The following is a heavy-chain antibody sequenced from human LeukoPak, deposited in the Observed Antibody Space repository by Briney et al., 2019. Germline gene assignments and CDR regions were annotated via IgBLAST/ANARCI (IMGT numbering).Heavy chain of an antibody. V-gene: IGHV1-24*01. CDR1: GGTFSSYA. CDR3: ATVPNDYDSRGYYYNY. CDR2: FDPEDGEP. J-gene: IGHJ4*02. D-gene: IGHD3-22*01. Sequence: ASVKVSCKPSGGTFSSYAISWVRQAPGKGLEWVGGFDPEDGEPISAQNSQGRVTMTEAPSTDTAYMELSILTSQAPAVYYCATVPNDYDSRGYYYNYGGRGTLVTVSS.